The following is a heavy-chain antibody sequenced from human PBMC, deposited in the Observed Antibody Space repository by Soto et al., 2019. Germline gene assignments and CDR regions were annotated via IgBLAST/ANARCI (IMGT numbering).Heavy chain of an antibody. Sequence: GGSLRLSCAASGFTFSSYGMHWVRQAPGKGLEWVAVIWYDGSNKYYADSVKGRFTISRDNSKNTLYLQMNSLRAEETAGYYCAREGDTVDTAMVHVPNFDYWGQGTLVTVSS. J-gene: IGHJ4*02. V-gene: IGHV3-33*01. D-gene: IGHD5-18*01. CDR1: GFTFSSYG. CDR3: AREGDTVDTAMVHVPNFDY. CDR2: IWYDGSNK.